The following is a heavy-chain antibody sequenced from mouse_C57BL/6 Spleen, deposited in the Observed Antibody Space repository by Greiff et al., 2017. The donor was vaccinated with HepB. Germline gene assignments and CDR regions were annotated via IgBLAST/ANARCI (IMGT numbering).Heavy chain of an antibody. Sequence: VKLMESGAELARPGASVKMSCKASGYTFTSYTMHWVKQRPGQGLEWIGYINPSSGYTKYNQKFKDKATLTADKSSSTAYMQLSRLTSEDSAVYYCARSESTVVAMDYWGQGTSVTVSS. CDR1: GYTFTSYT. J-gene: IGHJ4*01. D-gene: IGHD1-1*01. V-gene: IGHV1-4*01. CDR2: INPSSGYT. CDR3: ARSESTVVAMDY.